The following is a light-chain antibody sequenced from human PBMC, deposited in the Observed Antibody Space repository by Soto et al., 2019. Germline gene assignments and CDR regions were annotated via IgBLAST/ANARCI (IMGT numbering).Light chain of an antibody. CDR2: AAS. CDR1: QSVDSH. CDR3: QQYDNWWT. J-gene: IGKJ1*01. Sequence: EIVMTQSPATLSVSPGERATLSCRASQSVDSHLAWYQQKPGQAPRLLIYAASTRATGIPARFSGSGSGTEFTLTISSLHSEDFAVYYCQQYDNWWTFGQGTKVEIK. V-gene: IGKV3-15*01.